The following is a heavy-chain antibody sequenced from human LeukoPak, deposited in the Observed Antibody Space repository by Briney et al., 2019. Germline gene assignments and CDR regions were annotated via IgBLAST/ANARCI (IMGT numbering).Heavy chain of an antibody. V-gene: IGHV3-7*01. CDR1: VFTFSSYW. D-gene: IGHD1-14*01. Sequence: GGSLRLSCAASVFTFSSYWMSWVRQAPGKGLECVANINQDGSEKYYVDSVKGRFTISRDNAKNSLYLQMNSLRAEDTAVYYCASDTTWGQGTLVTVSS. CDR3: ASDTT. CDR2: INQDGSEK. J-gene: IGHJ4*02.